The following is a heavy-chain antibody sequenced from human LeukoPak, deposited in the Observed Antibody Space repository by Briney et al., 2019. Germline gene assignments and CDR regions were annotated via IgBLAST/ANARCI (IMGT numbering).Heavy chain of an antibody. CDR3: AATSRDRAFDI. Sequence: PGRSLRLSCAAPGFTLDDYAMHWVRQAPGKGLEWVSGISWNSGSIGYADSVKGRFTISRDNAKNSLYLQMNSLRAEDMALYYCAATSRDRAFDIWGQGTMVTVSS. J-gene: IGHJ3*02. D-gene: IGHD2-2*01. CDR2: ISWNSGSI. V-gene: IGHV3-9*03. CDR1: GFTLDDYA.